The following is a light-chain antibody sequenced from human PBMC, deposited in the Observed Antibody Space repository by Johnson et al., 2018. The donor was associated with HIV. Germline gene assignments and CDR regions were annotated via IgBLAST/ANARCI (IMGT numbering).Light chain of an antibody. Sequence: QSVLTQPPSVSAAPGREVTISCSGSSSNIGSNYVSWYQQLPGTAPKLLIYENHKRPSGIPDRFSGSKSGPAATLATTGLQPGAEADYYCGTGDSSLSAGFYVFGTGTKVTVL. V-gene: IGLV1-51*02. CDR2: ENH. CDR1: SSNIGSNY. CDR3: GTGDSSLSAGFYV. J-gene: IGLJ1*01.